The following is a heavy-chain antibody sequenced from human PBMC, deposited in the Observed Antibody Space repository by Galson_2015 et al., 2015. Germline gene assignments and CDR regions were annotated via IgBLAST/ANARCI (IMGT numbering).Heavy chain of an antibody. J-gene: IGHJ4*02. CDR3: ARDPGAHNFDY. Sequence: SLRLSCAASGFTFSSYALDWVRQAPGKGLVWVSRINSDGSSTSYADSVKGRFTISRDNAKNTLYLQMNSLRAEDTAVYYCARDPGAHNFDYWGQGTLVTVSS. CDR2: INSDGSST. CDR1: GFTFSSYA. D-gene: IGHD3-10*01. V-gene: IGHV3-74*01.